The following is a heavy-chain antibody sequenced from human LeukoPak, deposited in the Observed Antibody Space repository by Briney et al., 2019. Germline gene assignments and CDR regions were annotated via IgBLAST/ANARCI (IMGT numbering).Heavy chain of an antibody. V-gene: IGHV3-21*01. Sequence: PGGSLRLSCAASGFTFSSYSMNWVRQAPGKGLEWVSSISSSSSYIYYADSVKGRFTISRDNAKNSPYLQMNSLRAEDTAVYYCARDLSSSTSCYYYWGQGTLVTVSS. CDR1: GFTFSSYS. D-gene: IGHD2-2*01. CDR2: ISSSSSYI. CDR3: ARDLSSSTSCYYY. J-gene: IGHJ4*02.